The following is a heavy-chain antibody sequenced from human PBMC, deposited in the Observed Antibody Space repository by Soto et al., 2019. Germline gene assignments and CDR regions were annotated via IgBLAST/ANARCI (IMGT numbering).Heavy chain of an antibody. D-gene: IGHD2-2*02. J-gene: IGHJ4*02. V-gene: IGHV3-7*03. Sequence: GGSLRLSCAASGFTFSTYWMSWVRQAPGKGLEWVANIKQDGSDKYYVDSVKGQFTISRDNAKNSLDLHMNSLRAEDTAVYYCASAPWHTLGYWGQGTLVTVSS. CDR1: GFTFSTYW. CDR3: ASAPWHTLGY. CDR2: IKQDGSDK.